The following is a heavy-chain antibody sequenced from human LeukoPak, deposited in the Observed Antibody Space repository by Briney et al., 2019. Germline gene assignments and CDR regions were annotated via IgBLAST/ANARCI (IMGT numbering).Heavy chain of an antibody. CDR2: IIPILGIA. Sequence: ASVKVSCKASGGTFSSYAISWVRQAPGQGLEWMGRIIPILGIANYAQKFQGRVTITADKSTSTAYMELSSLRSEDTAVYYCATPWGGYSSGYGSFHWGQGTLVTVSS. V-gene: IGHV1-69*04. J-gene: IGHJ4*02. CDR3: ATPWGGYSSGYGSFH. D-gene: IGHD6-19*01. CDR1: GGTFSSYA.